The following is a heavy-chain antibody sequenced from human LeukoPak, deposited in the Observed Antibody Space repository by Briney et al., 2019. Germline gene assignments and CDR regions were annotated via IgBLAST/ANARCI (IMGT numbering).Heavy chain of an antibody. D-gene: IGHD3-9*01. Sequence: SVKVSCKASGFTFTSSAMQWVRQARGQRLEWIGWIVVGSGNTNYAQKFQERVTITRDMSTSTAYMELSSLRSEDTAVYYCAASNLRSYYDILTGYNNWFDPWGQGTLVTVSS. CDR2: IVVGSGNT. CDR1: GFTFTSSA. V-gene: IGHV1-58*02. J-gene: IGHJ5*02. CDR3: AASNLRSYYDILTGYNNWFDP.